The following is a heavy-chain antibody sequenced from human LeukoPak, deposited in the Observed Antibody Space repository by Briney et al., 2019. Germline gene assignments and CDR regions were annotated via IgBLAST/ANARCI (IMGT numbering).Heavy chain of an antibody. D-gene: IGHD6-13*01. V-gene: IGHV4-59*08. Sequence: NPSETLSLTCTVSGGSFSNYYWSWIRQPPGKGLEWIGHIYHSGSTNYNPSLKSRVTISVDTSKNQFSLKLSSVTAADTAVYYCARSRGIYSGGGLYYYYYMDVRGKGTTVTVSS. CDR3: ARSRGIYSGGGLYYYYYMDV. J-gene: IGHJ6*03. CDR2: IYHSGST. CDR1: GGSFSNYY.